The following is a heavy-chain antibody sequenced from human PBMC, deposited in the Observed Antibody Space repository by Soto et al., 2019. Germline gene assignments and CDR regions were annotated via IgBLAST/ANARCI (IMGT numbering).Heavy chain of an antibody. CDR2: INAGNGNT. CDR1: GYTFTSYA. J-gene: IGHJ3*02. Sequence: ASVKGSCKASGYTFTSYAMHWVRQAPGQRLEWMGWINAGNGNTKYSQKFQGRVTITRDTSASTAYMELSSLRSEDTAVYYCALTGLSSDAFDIWGQGTMVTVSS. V-gene: IGHV1-3*01. D-gene: IGHD7-27*01. CDR3: ALTGLSSDAFDI.